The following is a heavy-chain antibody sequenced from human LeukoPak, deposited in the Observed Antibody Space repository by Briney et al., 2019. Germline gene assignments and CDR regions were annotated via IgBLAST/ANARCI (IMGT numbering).Heavy chain of an antibody. J-gene: IGHJ4*02. CDR2: IWYDGSNK. CDR3: ARDLLVVPAAMPDY. V-gene: IGHV3-33*01. D-gene: IGHD2-2*01. CDR1: GFTFSSYG. Sequence: PGRSLRLSCAASGFTFSSYGMHWVRQAPGKGLEWVAGIWYDGSNKYYADSVKGRFTISRDNSKNTLYLQMNSLRAEDTAVYYCARDLLVVPAAMPDYWGQGTLVTVSS.